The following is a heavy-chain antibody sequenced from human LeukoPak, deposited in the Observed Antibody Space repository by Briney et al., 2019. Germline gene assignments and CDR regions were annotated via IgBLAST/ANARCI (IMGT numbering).Heavy chain of an antibody. V-gene: IGHV3-48*01. Sequence: GGSLRLCCAASGFTFSSYSMNWVRQAPGKGLEWVSYISSSSSTIYYADSVKGRFTISRDNAKNSLYLQMNSLRAEDTAVYYCARAGYDFWSGYYSRGNYYYYGMDVWGQGTTVTVSS. CDR1: GFTFSSYS. CDR2: ISSSSSTI. CDR3: ARAGYDFWSGYYSRGNYYYYGMDV. J-gene: IGHJ6*02. D-gene: IGHD3-3*01.